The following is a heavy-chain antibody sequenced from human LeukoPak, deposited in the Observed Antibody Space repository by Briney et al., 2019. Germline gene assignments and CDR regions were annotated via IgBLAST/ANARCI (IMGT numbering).Heavy chain of an antibody. J-gene: IGHJ4*02. Sequence: GGSLRLSCAASGFFFGGYAMHWVRQAPGKGRQWLAVISYDGGKTYYADSVAGRFTISRDNSKSTVYLEINSLRSEDTAIYYCARGFNDFWSGSQLEYWGQGTLVTVSS. V-gene: IGHV3-30-3*01. CDR2: ISYDGGKT. D-gene: IGHD3-3*01. CDR3: ARGFNDFWSGSQLEY. CDR1: GFFFGGYA.